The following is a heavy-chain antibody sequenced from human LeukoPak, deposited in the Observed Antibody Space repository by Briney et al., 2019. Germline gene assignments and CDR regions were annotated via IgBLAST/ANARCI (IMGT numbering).Heavy chain of an antibody. CDR1: GGSITSYY. CDR3: AREARDGYNPDY. D-gene: IGHD5-24*01. J-gene: IGHJ4*02. Sequence: SETLSLTCTVSGGSITSYYWSWIRQPPGKGLEWIGYIYYSGSTNYNPSLKSRITISVDTSKNQFSLKLSSVTAADTAVYYCAREARDGYNPDYWGQGTLVTVSS. V-gene: IGHV4-59*12. CDR2: IYYSGST.